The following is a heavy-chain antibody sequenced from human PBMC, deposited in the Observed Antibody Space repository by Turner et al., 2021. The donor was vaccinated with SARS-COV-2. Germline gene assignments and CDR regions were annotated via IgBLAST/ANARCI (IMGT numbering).Heavy chain of an antibody. CDR2: IWYDGSNK. Sequence: QVQLVQSGGGVVQPGRSVRLSCAASGFTFSSYGMYWVSQAPGKGLEWVAVIWYDGSNKYYEDSVKGRFTISRDNSKNTLDLQMNSLRAEDTAVYYCARDKGEGSSGWLIPSGSYYFDYWGQGTLVTVSS. J-gene: IGHJ4*02. CDR1: GFTFSSYG. CDR3: ARDKGEGSSGWLIPSGSYYFDY. V-gene: IGHV3-33*01. D-gene: IGHD6-19*01.